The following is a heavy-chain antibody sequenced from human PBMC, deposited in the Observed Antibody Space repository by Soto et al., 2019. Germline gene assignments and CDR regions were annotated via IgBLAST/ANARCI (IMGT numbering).Heavy chain of an antibody. Sequence: XGGLRLYFAACGFTVSNACKSWVRKAPGKGLEWVGRIKSKTDGGTTDYAAPVKGRFTISRDDSKNTLYLQMNSLKTEDTAVYYCTTPYSSGWYYFDYWGQGTLVTVSA. V-gene: IGHV3-15*01. CDR2: IKSKTDGGTT. CDR1: GFTVSNAC. CDR3: TTPYSSGWYYFDY. D-gene: IGHD6-19*01. J-gene: IGHJ4*02.